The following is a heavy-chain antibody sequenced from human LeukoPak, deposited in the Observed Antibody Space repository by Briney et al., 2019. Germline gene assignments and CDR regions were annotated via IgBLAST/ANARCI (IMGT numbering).Heavy chain of an antibody. CDR2: IIPIFGTA. Sequence: SSVKVSCKASGGTFISYAISWVRQAPGQGLEWMGRIIPIFGTANYAQEFQGRVTITTDEYTSTAYMELSSLRSEDTAVYYCAREEYYYGSGSYLSFYFDHWGQGTLVTVSS. D-gene: IGHD3-10*01. J-gene: IGHJ4*02. CDR1: GGTFISYA. V-gene: IGHV1-69*05. CDR3: AREEYYYGSGSYLSFYFDH.